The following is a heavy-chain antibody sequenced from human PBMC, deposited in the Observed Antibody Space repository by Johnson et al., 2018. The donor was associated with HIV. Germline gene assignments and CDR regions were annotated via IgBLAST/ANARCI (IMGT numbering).Heavy chain of an antibody. D-gene: IGHD4-17*01. J-gene: IGHJ3*02. CDR3: ARDGTTGPSGDAYDI. V-gene: IGHV3-7*01. CDR1: GFTFSSFG. CDR2: IKQDGSEI. Sequence: VQLVESGGGLVRPGESLRLSCVASGFTFSSFGMHWVRQAPGKGLEWVANIKQDGSEIYFVDSVKGRFTISRDNANSSLYLQMNSLRVEDTAVYYCARDGTTGPSGDAYDIWGQGTMVTVSS.